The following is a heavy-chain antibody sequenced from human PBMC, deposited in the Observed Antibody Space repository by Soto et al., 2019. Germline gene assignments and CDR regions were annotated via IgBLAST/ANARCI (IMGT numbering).Heavy chain of an antibody. Sequence: GGSLRLSCAASGFTFSSYGMHWVRQAPGKGLEWVAVISYDGRNKYYADAVKGRFTISRDNSKNTLYLQMSSLRAEDTAVYYCVKDGRSPWPYFYDMEVWGQGTTVTVS. D-gene: IGHD2-21*01. CDR3: VKDGRSPWPYFYDMEV. V-gene: IGHV3-30*18. CDR1: GFTFSSYG. CDR2: ISYDGRNK. J-gene: IGHJ6*02.